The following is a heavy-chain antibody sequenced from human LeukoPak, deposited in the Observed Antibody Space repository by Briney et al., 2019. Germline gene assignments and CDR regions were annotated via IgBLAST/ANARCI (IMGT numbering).Heavy chain of an antibody. V-gene: IGHV3-48*04. CDR1: RFTFSTYS. CDR3: ARDLYYGSGNRY. Sequence: GGSLRLSCAASRFTFSTYSMNWVRQAPGKGLEWVSYISSSGSTIYYADSVKGRFTISRDNAKNSLYLQMNSLRAEDTAVYYCARDLYYGSGNRYWGQGTLVTVSS. CDR2: ISSSGSTI. D-gene: IGHD3-10*01. J-gene: IGHJ4*02.